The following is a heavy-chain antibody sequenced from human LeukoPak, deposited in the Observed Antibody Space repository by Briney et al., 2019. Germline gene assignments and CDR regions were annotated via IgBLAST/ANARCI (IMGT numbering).Heavy chain of an antibody. J-gene: IGHJ4*02. CDR2: AIAIFGRV. D-gene: IGHD3-22*01. CDR3: ARGELGDSSGFSFFDY. Sequence: SVKVSCKASRGTFSSYGISWVRQAPGQGLEWMGGAIAIFGRVKYGQKFQGRATITTDESTSTAYMELSSLTSEDTGVYYCARGELGDSSGFSFFDYWGQGTLVTVSS. V-gene: IGHV1-69*05. CDR1: RGTFSSYG.